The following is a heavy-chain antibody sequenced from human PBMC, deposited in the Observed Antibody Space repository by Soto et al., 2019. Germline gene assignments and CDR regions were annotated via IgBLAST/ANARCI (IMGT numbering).Heavy chain of an antibody. V-gene: IGHV4-31*03. CDR3: ARGLSVTLFDN. CDR1: GGSISTGGYY. CDR2: IYYSGST. Sequence: QVQLQESGPGLVKPSQTLSLTRTVSGGSISTGGYYWTWIRQHPGKGLGWIGYIYYSGSTYYNPSLKRRVTISVDTSKNQFSLKLSSVTAADTAVYYCARGLSVTLFDNWGQGTLVTVSS. D-gene: IGHD4-17*01. J-gene: IGHJ4*02.